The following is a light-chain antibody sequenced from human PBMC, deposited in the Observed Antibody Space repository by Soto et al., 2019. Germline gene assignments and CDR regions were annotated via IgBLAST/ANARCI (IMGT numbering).Light chain of an antibody. CDR2: DVS. CDR3: SSYTSSSSYV. CDR1: SSYVGGYNY. Sequence: QFALTQPASVSGSPGQSITISCSGTSSYVGGYNYVSWYQQHPGKAPKLMICDVSNRPSGVSNRFSGSKSGNTASLTISGLQAEDEADYYCSSYTSSSSYVFGTGTKLTVL. J-gene: IGLJ1*01. V-gene: IGLV2-14*01.